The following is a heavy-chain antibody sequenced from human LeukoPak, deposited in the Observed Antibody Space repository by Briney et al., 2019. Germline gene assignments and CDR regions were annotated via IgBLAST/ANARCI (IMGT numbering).Heavy chain of an antibody. J-gene: IGHJ4*02. D-gene: IGHD5-18*01. CDR3: ARDPGIQLWLPDY. CDR1: GFTFSSYS. Sequence: GGSLRLSCAASGFTFSSYSMNWVRQAPGKGLEWVSSISSSSSYIYYAGSVKGRFTISRDNAKNSLYLQMNSLRAEDTAVNYCARDPGIQLWLPDYWGQGTLVTVSS. CDR2: ISSSSSYI. V-gene: IGHV3-21*01.